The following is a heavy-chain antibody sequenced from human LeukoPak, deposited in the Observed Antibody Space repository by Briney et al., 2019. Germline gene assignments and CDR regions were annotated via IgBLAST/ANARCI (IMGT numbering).Heavy chain of an antibody. CDR3: ESGWYYDPFDY. V-gene: IGHV3-23*01. Sequence: PVGSLRLSCAASGFTFSSYAMSWVRQAPGKGLEWVSAISGSGGSTYYADSVKGRFTISRDNSKNTLYLQMNSLRAEDTAVYYCESGWYYDPFDYWGQGPLVSVST. J-gene: IGHJ4*02. CDR2: ISGSGGST. D-gene: IGHD3-22*01. CDR1: GFTFSSYA.